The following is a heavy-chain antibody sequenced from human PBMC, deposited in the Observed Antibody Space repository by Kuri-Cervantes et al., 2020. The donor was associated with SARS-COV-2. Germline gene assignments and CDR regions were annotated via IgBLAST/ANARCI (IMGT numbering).Heavy chain of an antibody. J-gene: IGHJ4*02. D-gene: IGHD5-24*01. CDR3: ATSEEDGYNFFDY. V-gene: IGHV3-48*01. CDR1: GFTFSDYD. CDR2: ISSSGSTI. Sequence: GESLKISCAASGFTFSDYDMNWVRQAPGKGLEWVSYISSSGSTIYYADSVKGRFTISRDNAKNSLYLQMNSLRAEDTAVYYCATSEEDGYNFFDYWGQGTLVTVSS.